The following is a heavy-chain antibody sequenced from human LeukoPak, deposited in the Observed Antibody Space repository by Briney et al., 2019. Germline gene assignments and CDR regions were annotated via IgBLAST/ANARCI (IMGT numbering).Heavy chain of an antibody. CDR3: ARGVIAVAPFDY. J-gene: IGHJ4*02. D-gene: IGHD6-19*01. CDR2: IYHSGST. V-gene: IGHV4-38-2*01. Sequence: PSETLSLTCAVYAYSISDGYFWAWIRQPPGKGLERIGSIYHSGSTYYSPSLKSRVTISVDTSKNQFSLKLNSVTAADTAVYYCARGVIAVAPFDYWGQGTLVTVSS. CDR1: AYSISDGYF.